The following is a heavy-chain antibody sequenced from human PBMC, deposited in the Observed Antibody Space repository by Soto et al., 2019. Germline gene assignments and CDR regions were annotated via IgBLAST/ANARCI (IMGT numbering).Heavy chain of an antibody. V-gene: IGHV3-21*01. CDR1: GFTFSSYS. J-gene: IGHJ4*02. CDR3: ATTLYYYDTSGYR. D-gene: IGHD3-22*01. CDR2: ISSSSSYI. Sequence: EVQLVESGGGLVKPGGSPRLSCAASGFTFSSYSMNWVRQAPGKGLEWVSSISSSSSYIYYADSVKGRFTISRDNAKNSLYLQMNSLRAEDTAVYYCATTLYYYDTSGYRWGQGTLVTVSS.